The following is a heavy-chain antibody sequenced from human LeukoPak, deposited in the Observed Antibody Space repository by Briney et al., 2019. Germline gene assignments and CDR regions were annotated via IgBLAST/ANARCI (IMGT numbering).Heavy chain of an antibody. CDR1: AGSISSYY. D-gene: IGHD3-9*01. CDR2: IYYSGST. J-gene: IGHJ4*02. V-gene: IGHV4-59*01. CDR3: ARGGDIEGFDY. Sequence: SETLSLTYTVSAGSISSYYWNWIRQPPGKGLEWIVYIYYSGSTNYNPSLKSRVTISVDTSKNQFSLKLSSVTAADTAVYYCARGGDIEGFDYWGQGTLVTVPS.